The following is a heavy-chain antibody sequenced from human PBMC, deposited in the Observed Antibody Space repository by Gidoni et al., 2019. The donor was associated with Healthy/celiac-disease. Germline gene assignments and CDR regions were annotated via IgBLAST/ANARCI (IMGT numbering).Heavy chain of an antibody. Sequence: QVLLVESGGGVVQPGRSLRLSCAAPGFTFSSSAMHWVRKAPGKGLEWVAVISYDGSNKYYADSVKGRFTISRDNSKNTLYLQMNSLGAEDTAVYYCAREKGGMDYWGQGTLVTVSS. CDR3: AREKGGMDY. CDR1: GFTFSSSA. CDR2: ISYDGSNK. J-gene: IGHJ4*02. V-gene: IGHV3-30-3*01.